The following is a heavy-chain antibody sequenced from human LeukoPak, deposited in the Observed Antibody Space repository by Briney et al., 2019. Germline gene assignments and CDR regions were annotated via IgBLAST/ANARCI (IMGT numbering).Heavy chain of an antibody. CDR1: GFTVSSNY. CDR2: IYSGGST. Sequence: PGGSLRLSCAASGFTVSSNYMSWVRQAPVKGPEWVSVIYSGGSTYYADSVKGRFTISRDNSKNTLYLQMNSLRAEDTAVYYCAKGVRYLDWWILDYWGQGTLVPVSS. V-gene: IGHV3-53*01. D-gene: IGHD3-9*01. CDR3: AKGVRYLDWWILDY. J-gene: IGHJ4*02.